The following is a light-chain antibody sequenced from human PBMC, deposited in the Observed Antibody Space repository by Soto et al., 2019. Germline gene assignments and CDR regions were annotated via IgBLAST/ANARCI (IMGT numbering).Light chain of an antibody. J-gene: IGKJ2*01. CDR2: GAS. CDR3: QQYNNWPYT. Sequence: EIVMTQSPATLSVSPGERATLSCRASQSVGSNLAWYQQRPGQAPRPLIFGASTRAIGIPPRFSGSGSGTEFTLTISSLQSEDFAVYFCQQYNNWPYTVGRGTNLEIK. CDR1: QSVGSN. V-gene: IGKV3-15*01.